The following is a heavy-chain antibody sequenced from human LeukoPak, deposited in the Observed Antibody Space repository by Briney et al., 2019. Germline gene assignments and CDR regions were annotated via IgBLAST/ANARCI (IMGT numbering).Heavy chain of an antibody. CDR2: IYYTGNT. J-gene: IGHJ4*01. D-gene: IGHD3-10*01. CDR1: GGSISTANYY. Sequence: SETLSLTCSLSGGSISTANYYWAWIRQPPGKGLDWVGSIYYTGNTYYNPSLKSRVTIFVDTSRNQFSLKLNSVTAADTALYYCARHVGTPRHFDFWGQGTLVTVSS. V-gene: IGHV4-39*01. CDR3: ARHVGTPRHFDF.